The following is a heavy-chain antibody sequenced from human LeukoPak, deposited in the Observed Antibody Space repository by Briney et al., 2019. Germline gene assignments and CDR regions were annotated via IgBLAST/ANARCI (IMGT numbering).Heavy chain of an antibody. Sequence: SETLSLTCAVSGGSISSSNWWSWVRQPPGKGLEWIGEIYHSGSTNYNPSLKSRVTISVDKSKNQFSLKLSSVTAADTAVYYCASWNGDYYYYYGMDVWGQGTTVTVSS. CDR3: ASWNGDYYYYYGMDV. CDR1: GGSISSSNW. J-gene: IGHJ6*02. V-gene: IGHV4-4*02. CDR2: IYHSGST. D-gene: IGHD4-17*01.